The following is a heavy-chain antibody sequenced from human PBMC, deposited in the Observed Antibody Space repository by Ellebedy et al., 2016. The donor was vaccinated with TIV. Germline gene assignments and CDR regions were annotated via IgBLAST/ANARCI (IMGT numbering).Heavy chain of an antibody. Sequence: GESLKISCAAAGFPFSNYWMSWVRQAPGKGLEWVANINQDGSQKYYVDSVKGRFTISRDNAKNSLYLQMNGLRVEDTAVYYCATDGSYGDYLSPAHASVMWGQGTLVSVSS. CDR3: ATDGSYGDYLSPAHASVM. D-gene: IGHD4-17*01. CDR2: INQDGSQK. V-gene: IGHV3-7*01. J-gene: IGHJ3*02. CDR1: GFPFSNYW.